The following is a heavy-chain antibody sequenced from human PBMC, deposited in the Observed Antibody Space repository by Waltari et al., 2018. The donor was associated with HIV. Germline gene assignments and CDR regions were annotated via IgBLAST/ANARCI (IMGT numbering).Heavy chain of an antibody. CDR1: GGTFSSYA. J-gene: IGHJ6*02. Sequence: QVQLVQSGAEVKKPGSSVKVSCKASGGTFSSYAISWVRPAPGQGLEWMGGIIPIFGTANYAQKFQGRVTITADKSTSTAYMELSSLRSEDTAVYYCARAVKTALDYYYYGMDVWGQGTTVTVSS. V-gene: IGHV1-69*06. CDR2: IIPIFGTA. D-gene: IGHD4-17*01. CDR3: ARAVKTALDYYYYGMDV.